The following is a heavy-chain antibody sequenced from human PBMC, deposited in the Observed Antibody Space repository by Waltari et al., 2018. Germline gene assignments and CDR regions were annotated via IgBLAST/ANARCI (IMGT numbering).Heavy chain of an antibody. CDR1: GYTLTGNY. V-gene: IGHV1-2*02. CDR3: AKSPWNGPLDY. CDR2: INPNSGGT. J-gene: IGHJ4*02. D-gene: IGHD2-8*01. Sequence: QEHLVQSGAVVKKPGASVKVSCKASGYTLTGNYIHWVRQAPGQGLEWMGWINPNSGGTNYAQKFQGRVTVTRDTSISTAYMEVSSLRSDDTAVYYCAKSPWNGPLDYWGQGTLVTVSS.